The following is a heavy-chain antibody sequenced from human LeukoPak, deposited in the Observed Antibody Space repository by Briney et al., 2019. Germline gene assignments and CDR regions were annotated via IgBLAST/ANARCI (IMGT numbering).Heavy chain of an antibody. CDR1: GYIFSDYY. CDR2: INPKSGAA. J-gene: IGHJ4*02. V-gene: IGHV1-2*02. D-gene: IGHD6-13*01. Sequence: ASVKVSCRASGYIFSDYYMHWVRQAPGQGLEWLGWINPKSGAADYAQQFRGRVTMTRDTSINTDYMEMKRVTSDDTAVYYCARGAEAETSPLDFWGQGTLVIVS. CDR3: ARGAEAETSPLDF.